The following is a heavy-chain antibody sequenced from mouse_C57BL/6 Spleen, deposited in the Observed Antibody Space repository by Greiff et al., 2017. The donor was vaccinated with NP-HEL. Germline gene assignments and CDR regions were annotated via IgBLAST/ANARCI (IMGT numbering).Heavy chain of an antibody. CDR2: IDPENGDT. CDR1: GFNIKDDY. J-gene: IGHJ3*01. Sequence: EVHLVESGAELVRPGASVKLSCTASGFNIKDDYMHWVKQRPEQGLEWIGWIDPENGDTEYASKFKGKATITADTSSNTAYLQLSSLTAEDTAVYYCTTVGNGYWGQGTLVTVSA. CDR3: TTVGNGY. V-gene: IGHV14-4*01.